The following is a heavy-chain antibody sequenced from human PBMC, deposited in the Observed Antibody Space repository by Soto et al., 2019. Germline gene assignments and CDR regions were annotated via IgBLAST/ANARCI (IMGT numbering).Heavy chain of an antibody. D-gene: IGHD6-13*01. CDR1: GGTFSSYT. CDR3: ARAQGIAAAGTPYLY. V-gene: IGHV1-69*02. CDR2: IIPILGIA. J-gene: IGHJ4*02. Sequence: ASVKVSCKASGGTFSSYTISWVRQAPGQGLEWMGRIIPILGIANYAQKLQGRVTMTTDTSTSTAYMELRSLRSDDTAVYYCARAQGIAAAGTPYLYRGQGTLVTVSS.